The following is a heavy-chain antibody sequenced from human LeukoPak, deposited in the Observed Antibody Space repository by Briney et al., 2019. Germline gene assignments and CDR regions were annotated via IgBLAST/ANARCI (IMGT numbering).Heavy chain of an antibody. CDR2: ISSSGSTI. CDR3: ARDRLVAVTAISLDY. J-gene: IGHJ4*02. V-gene: IGHV3-11*01. D-gene: IGHD2-21*02. Sequence: PGGSLRLSCAASGFTFSDYYMSWIRQAPGKGREWVSYISSSGSTIYYADSVKGRFTISTDNAKNSLYLQMNSLRAEDTAVYYCARDRLVAVTAISLDYWGQGTLVTASS. CDR1: GFTFSDYY.